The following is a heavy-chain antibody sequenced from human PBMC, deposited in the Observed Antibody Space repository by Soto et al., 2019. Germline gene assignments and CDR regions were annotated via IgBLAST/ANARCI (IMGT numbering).Heavy chain of an antibody. Sequence: TLSLTCTVSGGSISSYYWSWIRQPPGKGLEWIGYIYYSGSTNYNPSLKSRVTISVDTSKNQFSLKLSSVTAADTAVYYCARDLRGYDFWSGHGAFDIWGPGTIVTVS. D-gene: IGHD3-3*01. J-gene: IGHJ3*02. CDR2: IYYSGST. CDR3: ARDLRGYDFWSGHGAFDI. CDR1: GGSISSYY. V-gene: IGHV4-59*01.